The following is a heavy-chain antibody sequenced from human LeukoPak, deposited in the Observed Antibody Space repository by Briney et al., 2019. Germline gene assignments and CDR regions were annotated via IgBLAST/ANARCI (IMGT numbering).Heavy chain of an antibody. CDR2: INHSGST. CDR1: GGSFSGYY. Sequence: PSETLSLTCAVYGGSFSGYYWGWIRQPPGKGLEWIGEINHSGSTNYNPSLKSRVTISVDTSKNQFSLKLSSVTAADTAVYYCARGRQQLTWFDPWGQGTLVTVSS. D-gene: IGHD6-13*01. CDR3: ARGRQQLTWFDP. V-gene: IGHV4-34*01. J-gene: IGHJ5*02.